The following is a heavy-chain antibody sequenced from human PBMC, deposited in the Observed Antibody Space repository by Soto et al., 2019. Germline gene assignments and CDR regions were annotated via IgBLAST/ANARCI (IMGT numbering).Heavy chain of an antibody. CDR2: IWYDGSNK. V-gene: IGHV3-33*01. Sequence: PGGSLRLSCAASGFTFRSYGMHWVRQAPGKGLEWVAVIWYDGSNKYYADSVKGRFTISRDNSKNTLYLQMNSLRAEDTAVYYCARAGRADYYDSSPPFDYWGQGTLVTVSS. J-gene: IGHJ4*02. D-gene: IGHD3-22*01. CDR3: ARAGRADYYDSSPPFDY. CDR1: GFTFRSYG.